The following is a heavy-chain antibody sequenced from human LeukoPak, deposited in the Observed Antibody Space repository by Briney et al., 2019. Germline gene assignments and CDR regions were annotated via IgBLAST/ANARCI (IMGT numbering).Heavy chain of an antibody. V-gene: IGHV3-7*01. Sequence: GGSLRLSCAASGFTFSSYWMSWVRQAPGKGLEWVANMKQDGSEKYYVDSVKGRFTISRDNAKNSLYLQMNSLRAEDTAVYYCAREGVEMATIGDFDFWGQGTLGTVSS. CDR2: MKQDGSEK. CDR3: AREGVEMATIGDFDF. CDR1: GFTFSSYW. J-gene: IGHJ4*02. D-gene: IGHD5-24*01.